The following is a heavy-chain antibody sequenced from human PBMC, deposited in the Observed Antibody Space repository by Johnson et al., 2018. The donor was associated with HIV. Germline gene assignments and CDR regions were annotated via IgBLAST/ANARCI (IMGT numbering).Heavy chain of an antibody. Sequence: VQLVESGGGVVQPGRSLRLSCAASGFTFSSYWMSWVRQAPGKGLEWVANIKQGGSEKYYVDSVKGRFSISRDNAKNSLYLQINSLRAEDTALYYCARAGYSNYDRAFDIWGQGTMVTVSS. CDR2: IKQGGSEK. D-gene: IGHD4-11*01. J-gene: IGHJ3*02. CDR3: ARAGYSNYDRAFDI. V-gene: IGHV3-7*01. CDR1: GFTFSSYW.